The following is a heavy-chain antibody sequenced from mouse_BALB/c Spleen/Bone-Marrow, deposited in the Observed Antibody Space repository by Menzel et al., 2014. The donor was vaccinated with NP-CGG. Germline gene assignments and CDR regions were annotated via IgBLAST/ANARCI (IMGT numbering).Heavy chain of an antibody. D-gene: IGHD1-2*01. V-gene: IGHV1-39*01. J-gene: IGHJ4*01. CDR2: INPYYGST. Sequence: VQLQQSGPELVKPGASVKVSCEASGYSFTDYIMLWVKQSHGKSLEWIGNINPYYGSTSYNLKFKGKATLTVDKSSSTAYMQLNSLTSEDSAVYYCARYYGYYYAMDYWGQGTSVTVSS. CDR3: ARYYGYYYAMDY. CDR1: GYSFTDYI.